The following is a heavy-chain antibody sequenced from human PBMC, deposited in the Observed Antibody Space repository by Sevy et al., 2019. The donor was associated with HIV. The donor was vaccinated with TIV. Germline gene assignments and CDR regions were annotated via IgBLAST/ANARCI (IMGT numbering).Heavy chain of an antibody. CDR3: AREAPGSGKRMDV. CDR2: ISSSSSYI. Sequence: GGSLRLSCAASGFTFSSYSMNWVRQAPGKGLEWVSSISSSSSYIYYADSVKGRFTISRDNAKNSLYLQMNSLRAEDTAVYYCAREAPGSGKRMDVRGQGTTVTVSS. D-gene: IGHD3-10*01. V-gene: IGHV3-21*01. J-gene: IGHJ6*02. CDR1: GFTFSSYS.